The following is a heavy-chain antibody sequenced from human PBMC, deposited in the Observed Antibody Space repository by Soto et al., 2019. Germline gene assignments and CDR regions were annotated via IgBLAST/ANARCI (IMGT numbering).Heavy chain of an antibody. CDR1: GFAFSSYA. Sequence: QVQLVESGGGVVQPGRSLRLSCAASGFAFSSYAMHWVRQAPGKGLEWVAVISYDGSYKYYADSVKGRFTISRDNSKNPLYLQMTSMRAEETAVYYCAGAGGLTYGMDVWGRGTTVTVSS. J-gene: IGHJ6*02. D-gene: IGHD3-16*01. V-gene: IGHV3-30-3*01. CDR2: ISYDGSYK. CDR3: AGAGGLTYGMDV.